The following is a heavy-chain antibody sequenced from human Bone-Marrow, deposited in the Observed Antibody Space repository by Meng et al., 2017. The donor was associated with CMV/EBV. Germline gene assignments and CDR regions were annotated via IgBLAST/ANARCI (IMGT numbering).Heavy chain of an antibody. D-gene: IGHD3-3*01. Sequence: ASVKVSCKASGYTFTGYYMHWVRQAPGQGLEWMGWINPNSGGTNYAQKFQGRVTMTRDTSISTAYMELSRLRTDDTAGYYCARINDFWSGYSFDYWGQGTLVTVSS. V-gene: IGHV1-2*02. CDR2: INPNSGGT. J-gene: IGHJ4*02. CDR1: GYTFTGYY. CDR3: ARINDFWSGYSFDY.